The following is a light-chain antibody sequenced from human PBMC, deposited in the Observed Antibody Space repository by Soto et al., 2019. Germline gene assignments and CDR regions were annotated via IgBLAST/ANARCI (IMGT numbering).Light chain of an antibody. CDR2: GAS. CDR3: QHYGHPQWT. V-gene: IGKV3-15*01. CDR1: QAISSN. J-gene: IGKJ1*01. Sequence: EIVMTQSPATLSVSRGERATLSCRANQAISSNLAWYQQKPGQAPRLLIYGASTRATGIPDRFSGSGSGTEFTLTISSLQSEDFAVYYCQHYGHPQWTFGQGTKVEIK.